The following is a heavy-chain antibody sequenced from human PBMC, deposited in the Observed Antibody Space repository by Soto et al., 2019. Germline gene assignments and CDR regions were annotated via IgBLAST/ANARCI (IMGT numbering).Heavy chain of an antibody. CDR3: ASGAYWNFAY. V-gene: IGHV4-59*08. CDR2: IYYTGST. CDR1: GGSIRDYY. J-gene: IGHJ4*02. Sequence: PSETLSLTCTVSGGSIRDYYWSWIRQPPGKGLEWVGFIYYTGSTNYNPSLKSRLTISLDTSKNQFSLTLNFVTAADTAVYYCASGAYWNFAYWGQGALVTVS. D-gene: IGHD1-1*01.